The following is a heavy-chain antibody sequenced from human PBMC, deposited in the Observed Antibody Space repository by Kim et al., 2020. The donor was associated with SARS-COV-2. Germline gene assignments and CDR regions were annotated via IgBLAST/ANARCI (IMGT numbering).Heavy chain of an antibody. CDR1: GGSFSGYY. CDR3: ARGRRDYYYGSGRINWFDP. CDR2: INHSGST. Sequence: SETLSLTCAVYGGSFSGYYWSWIRQPPGKGLEWIGEINHSGSTNYNPSLKSRVTISVDTSKNQFSLKLSSVTAADTAVYYCARGRRDYYYGSGRINWFDPWGQGTLCTVSS. V-gene: IGHV4-34*01. D-gene: IGHD3-10*01. J-gene: IGHJ5*02.